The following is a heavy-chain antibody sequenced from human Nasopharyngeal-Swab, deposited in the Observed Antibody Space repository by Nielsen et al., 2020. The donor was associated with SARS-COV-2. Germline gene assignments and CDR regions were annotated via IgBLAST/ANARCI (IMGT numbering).Heavy chain of an antibody. D-gene: IGHD4-23*01. V-gene: IGHV3-74*01. CDR2: INTDGRRT. CDR3: ARDRGGFGGY. J-gene: IGHJ4*02. Sequence: GESLKISCAASGFSFSTFWMHWVRQVPGEGLVWVSRINTDGRRTNYAESVKGRFTISRDNVKNMLYLQMNNLRPEDTAVYYCARDRGGFGGYWGQGTLATVSS. CDR1: GFSFSTFW.